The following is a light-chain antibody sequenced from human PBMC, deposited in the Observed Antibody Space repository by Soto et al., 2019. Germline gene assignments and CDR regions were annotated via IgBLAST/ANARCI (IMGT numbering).Light chain of an antibody. CDR2: GAS. CDR1: QVINND. J-gene: IGKJ2*01. Sequence: DIQMTQSPSSLSASVGDRVTITCRSSQVINNDLLWYQQKPGQPPKLLIYGASILETGVPSRFSGSGSGKHFTFTITSLQPEDIATYYCQQYDNVPTFGQGTKLEMK. V-gene: IGKV1-33*01. CDR3: QQYDNVPT.